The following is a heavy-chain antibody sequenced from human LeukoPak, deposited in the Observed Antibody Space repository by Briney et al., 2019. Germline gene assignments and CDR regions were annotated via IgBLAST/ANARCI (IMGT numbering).Heavy chain of an antibody. CDR3: ARGTTWSFDY. V-gene: IGHV3-74*01. J-gene: IGHJ4*02. D-gene: IGHD2/OR15-2a*01. Sequence: SGGSLRLSCAASGFTFSSSWMFWVRQAPGKGLVWVSYIKGDGTTTTYADSVKGRFTISRDNAKNTLCLQMNSLRAEDTAVYYCARGTTWSFDYWGQGTLVTVSS. CDR2: IKGDGTTT. CDR1: GFTFSSSW.